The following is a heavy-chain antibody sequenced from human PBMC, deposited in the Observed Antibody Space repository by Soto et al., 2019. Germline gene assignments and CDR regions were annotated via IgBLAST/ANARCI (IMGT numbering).Heavy chain of an antibody. CDR1: GFTFSSYA. CDR2: ISGSGGST. V-gene: IGHV3-23*01. CDR3: AKYYDFWSGYFSHFDY. Sequence: GRSLRLSCAASGFTFSSYAMSWVRQAPGKGLEWVSAISGSGGSTYYADSVKGRFTISRDNSKNTLYLQMNSLRAEDTAVYYCAKYYDFWSGYFSHFDYWGQGTLVTVSS. J-gene: IGHJ4*02. D-gene: IGHD3-3*01.